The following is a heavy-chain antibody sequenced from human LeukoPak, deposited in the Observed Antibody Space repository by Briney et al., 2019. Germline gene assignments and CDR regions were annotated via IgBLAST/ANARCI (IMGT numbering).Heavy chain of an antibody. D-gene: IGHD6-13*01. CDR1: GFTFSSFA. CDR3: AKEMRQQLAIDY. CDR2: ISGSGGST. Sequence: GGSLTLSCAASGFTFSSFAMSWVRQAPGKGLEWVLDISGSGGSTHYADSVKGRFTISRDNSKNTLYLQMNSLRAEDTAVYYCAKEMRQQLAIDYWGQGTLVTVSS. J-gene: IGHJ4*02. V-gene: IGHV3-23*01.